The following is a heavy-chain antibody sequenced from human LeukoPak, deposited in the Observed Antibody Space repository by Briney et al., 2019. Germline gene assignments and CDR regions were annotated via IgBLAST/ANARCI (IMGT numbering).Heavy chain of an antibody. D-gene: IGHD1-26*01. Sequence: PSESLSLTCTVSGGSISSSSYYWGWIRQPPGKGLEWIGSIYYSGSTNYNPSLKSRVTISVDTSKNQFSLKLSSVTAADTAVYYCARDHVGATTRWFDPWGQGTLVTVSS. V-gene: IGHV4-39*07. CDR3: ARDHVGATTRWFDP. CDR2: IYYSGST. J-gene: IGHJ5*02. CDR1: GGSISSSSYY.